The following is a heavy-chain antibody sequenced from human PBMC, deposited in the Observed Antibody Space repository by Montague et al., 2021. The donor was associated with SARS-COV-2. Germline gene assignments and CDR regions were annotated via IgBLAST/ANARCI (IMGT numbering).Heavy chain of an antibody. Sequence: SETLSLTCAVYGASFSGYYWRWIRQPPGRGREWLGEINHRGSTNYNTSLKSRVTISIDTSKNQFSLKLSSVTATDTAVYYFARGAIVVVPAALGLGYYYYYYMDVWGKGTTVTVSS. CDR3: ARGAIVVVPAALGLGYYYYYYMDV. V-gene: IGHV4-34*01. CDR1: GASFSGYY. J-gene: IGHJ6*03. CDR2: INHRGST. D-gene: IGHD2-2*01.